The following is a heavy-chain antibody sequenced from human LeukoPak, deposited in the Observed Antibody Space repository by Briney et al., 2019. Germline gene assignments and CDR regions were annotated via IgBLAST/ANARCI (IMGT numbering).Heavy chain of an antibody. D-gene: IGHD2-15*01. CDR2: ISSNWGIT. V-gene: IGHV3-64*01. CDR3: ARVGGSLPDAFDI. J-gene: IGHJ3*02. Sequence: GGSLRLSCAASGFTFSRCAMHWVRQAPGKGLEHASAISSNWGITYYANSVKGRFTISRDNSKNTLYLQMGSLRAEDMAVYYCARVGGSLPDAFDIWGQGTMVTVSS. CDR1: GFTFSRCA.